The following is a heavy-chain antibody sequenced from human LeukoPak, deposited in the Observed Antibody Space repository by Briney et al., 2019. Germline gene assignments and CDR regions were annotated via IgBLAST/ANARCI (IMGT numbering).Heavy chain of an antibody. CDR1: GFTFSSYE. D-gene: IGHD4-17*01. J-gene: IGHJ4*02. Sequence: PGGSLRLSCSASGFTFSSYEMNWVRQAPGKGLEWVSYISSSGSTIYYADSVKGRFTISRDNAKNSLYLQMNSLRAEDTAVYYCARNPLPFGDPYYFDYWGQGTLVTVSS. V-gene: IGHV3-48*03. CDR2: ISSSGSTI. CDR3: ARNPLPFGDPYYFDY.